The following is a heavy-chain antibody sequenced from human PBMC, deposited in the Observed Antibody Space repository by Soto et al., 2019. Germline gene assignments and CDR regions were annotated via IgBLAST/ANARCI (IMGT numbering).Heavy chain of an antibody. CDR3: VRDSGAKLSSS. V-gene: IGHV1-69*13. J-gene: IGHJ4*02. D-gene: IGHD6-13*01. CDR1: GGTFSSYR. CDR2: IVPIYRTA. Sequence: ASVRVSCKASGGTFSSYRINWVRQAPGPGLEWVGGIVPIYRTADYAQKFQGRVTITADESARTSYMELRSLKSQDTAVYYCVRDSGAKLSSSWGQGTLVTVSS.